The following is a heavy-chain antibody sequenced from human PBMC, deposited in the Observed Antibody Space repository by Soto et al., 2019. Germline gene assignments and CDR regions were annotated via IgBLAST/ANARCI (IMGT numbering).Heavy chain of an antibody. CDR1: GGSISSSSYY. V-gene: IGHV4-39*01. CDR2: IYYSGST. J-gene: IGHJ4*02. Sequence: QLQLQESGPGLVKPSETLSLTCTVSGGSISSSSYYWGWIRQPPGEGLEWIASIYYSGSTYYNPSIKSRVTISVDTSKTEFSRKLSSVTAADTAVYFCARLPYCSSTTCYFANYWGQGTLVTVSS. D-gene: IGHD2-2*01. CDR3: ARLPYCSSTTCYFANY.